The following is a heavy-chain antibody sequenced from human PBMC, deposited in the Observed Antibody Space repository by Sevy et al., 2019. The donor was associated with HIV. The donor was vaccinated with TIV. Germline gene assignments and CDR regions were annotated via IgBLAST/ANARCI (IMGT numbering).Heavy chain of an antibody. D-gene: IGHD3-22*01. CDR1: GFTFSDYY. J-gene: IGHJ5*02. CDR2: ISSSGSTI. CDR3: ARDLRYYYDSSPFDP. V-gene: IGHV3-11*01. Sequence: GGSLRLPCAASGFTFSDYYMSWIRQAPGKGLEWVSYISSSGSTIYYADSVKGRFTISRDNAKNSLYLQMNSLRAEDTAVYYCARDLRYYYDSSPFDPWGQGTLVTVSS.